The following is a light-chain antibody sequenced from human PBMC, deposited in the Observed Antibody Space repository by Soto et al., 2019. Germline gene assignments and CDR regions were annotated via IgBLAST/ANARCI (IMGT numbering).Light chain of an antibody. V-gene: IGKV3-20*01. CDR3: QQYGSSPET. J-gene: IGKJ1*01. Sequence: EIVLTQSPGTLSLSPGERATLSCTASQSVYNTYLAWYQKKPGQAPRLLSYGASNSATGIPDRFSGSGSGKYFTLTSNRLEHEDFAVYFCQQYGSSPETFGQGTKVEIK. CDR1: QSVYNTY. CDR2: GAS.